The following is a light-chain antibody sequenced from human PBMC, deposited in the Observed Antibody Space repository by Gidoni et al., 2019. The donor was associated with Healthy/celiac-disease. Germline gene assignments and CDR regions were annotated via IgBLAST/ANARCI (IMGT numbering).Light chain of an antibody. V-gene: IGKV3-11*01. CDR3: QQRSNGPLT. CDR2: DAS. J-gene: IGKJ4*01. CDR1: QSVSSY. Sequence: EIVLTQSPATLSLSPGERATLSCRASQSVSSYLAWYQQKPGKAPRRLIYDASNRATGIPARFSGSGSGTDFTLTISSLEPDDFAVYYCQQRSNGPLTFGGGTKVEIK.